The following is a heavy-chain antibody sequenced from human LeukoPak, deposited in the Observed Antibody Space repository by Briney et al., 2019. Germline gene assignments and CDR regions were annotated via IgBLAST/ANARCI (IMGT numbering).Heavy chain of an antibody. CDR1: GFTFSSYG. CDR2: IWYDGSNK. V-gene: IGHV3-33*01. CDR3: AREGPRGNSQFDY. J-gene: IGHJ4*02. Sequence: QTGGSLRLSCAASGFTFSSYGMHWVRQAPGKGLEWVALIWYDGSNKYYADSVKGRLTISRDNSKNTLYLQMNSLRAEDTAVYYCAREGPRGNSQFDYWGQXTLVTVSS. D-gene: IGHD2/OR15-2a*01.